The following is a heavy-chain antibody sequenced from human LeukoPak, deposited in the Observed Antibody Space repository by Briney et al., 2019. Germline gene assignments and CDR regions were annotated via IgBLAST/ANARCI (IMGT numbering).Heavy chain of an antibody. Sequence: ASVKVFCKASGYTFTSYGISWVRQAPGQGLEWMGWISAYNGNTNYAQKLQGRVTMTTDTSTSTAYMELRSLRSDDTAVYYCARACTRITIFGVVITPYAFDIWGQGTMVTVSS. V-gene: IGHV1-18*01. D-gene: IGHD3-3*01. CDR1: GYTFTSYG. CDR2: ISAYNGNT. J-gene: IGHJ3*02. CDR3: ARACTRITIFGVVITPYAFDI.